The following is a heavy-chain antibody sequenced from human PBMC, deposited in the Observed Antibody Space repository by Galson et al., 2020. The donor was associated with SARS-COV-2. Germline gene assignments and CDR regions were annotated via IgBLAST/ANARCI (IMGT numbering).Heavy chain of an antibody. CDR2: IWYDGSNK. CDR1: GFTFSSYG. CDR3: AREGLGIGEGMDV. D-gene: IGHD6-13*01. V-gene: IGHV3-33*01. J-gene: IGHJ6*02. Sequence: TWGSLRLSCAASGFTFSSYGMHWVRQAPGKGLEWVAVIWYDGSNKYYADSVKGRFTISRDNSKNTLYLQMNSLRAEDTAVYYCAREGLGIGEGMDVWGQGTMVTVSS.